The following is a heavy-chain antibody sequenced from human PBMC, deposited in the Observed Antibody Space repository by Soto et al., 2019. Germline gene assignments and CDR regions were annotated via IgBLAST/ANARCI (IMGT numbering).Heavy chain of an antibody. V-gene: IGHV4-34*01. CDR3: ASSGIAAAGRHIDP. J-gene: IGHJ5*02. D-gene: IGHD6-13*01. Sequence: PSETLSLTCAVYGGSFSGYYWSCIRQPPGKGLEWIGEINHSGSTNYNPSLKSRVTISVDTSKNQFSLKLSSVTAADTAVYYCASSGIAAAGRHIDPWGQGTLVTVSS. CDR2: INHSGST. CDR1: GGSFSGYY.